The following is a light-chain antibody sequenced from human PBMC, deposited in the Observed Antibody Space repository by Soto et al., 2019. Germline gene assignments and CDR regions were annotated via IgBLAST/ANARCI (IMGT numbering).Light chain of an antibody. CDR3: QKYNSAPLT. CDR2: AAS. V-gene: IGKV1-27*01. Sequence: DIQMTQSPSSLSASVGDRVTITCRASHGISNYLAWYQQKPGKVPKLLIYAASTLQSGVPSRFSGSGSGTDFNLTISSLQPEDGASYYCQKYNSAPLTFGGGTKVEIK. CDR1: HGISNY. J-gene: IGKJ4*01.